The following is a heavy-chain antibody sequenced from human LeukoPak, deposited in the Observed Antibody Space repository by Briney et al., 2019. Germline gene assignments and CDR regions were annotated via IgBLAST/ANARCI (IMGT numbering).Heavy chain of an antibody. CDR3: AKEPHHDGDYNPVDY. V-gene: IGHV3-7*01. CDR2: IRQDGSQK. D-gene: IGHD4-17*01. J-gene: IGHJ4*02. CDR1: GFTFSSYW. Sequence: GGSLRLSCAASGFTFSSYWMSWVRQAPGKGLEWVATIRQDGSQKYYADSVKGRFTISRDNSKNTLYLQMNSLRAEDTAVYYCAKEPHHDGDYNPVDYWGQGTLVTVSS.